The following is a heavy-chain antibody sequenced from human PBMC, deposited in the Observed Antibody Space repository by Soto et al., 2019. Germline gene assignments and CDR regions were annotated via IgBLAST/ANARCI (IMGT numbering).Heavy chain of an antibody. V-gene: IGHV5-51*01. CDR1: GYDFSNYW. CDR2: IYPGDSQA. J-gene: IGHJ4*02. D-gene: IGHD7-27*01. CDR3: TRRGDGFTY. Sequence: PGESLKISCKGSGYDFSNYWIDWVRQMPGGGLEWMGAIYPGDSQARYSPSLQGQVTISVDKSISAAYMQWTGLQASDTAMYYCTRRGDGFTYWGQGTLVTVSS.